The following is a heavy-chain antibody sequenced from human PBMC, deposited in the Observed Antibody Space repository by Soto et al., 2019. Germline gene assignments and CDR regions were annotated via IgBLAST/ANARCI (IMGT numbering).Heavy chain of an antibody. V-gene: IGHV3-33*01. CDR1: GFTFSSYG. D-gene: IGHD3-22*01. Sequence: QVQLVESGGGVVQPGRSLRLSCAASGFTFSSYGMHWVRQAPGKGLEWVAVIWYDGSNKYYADSVKSRFTISRDNSKNTLYLQMNSLRAEDTAVYYCARERDYYDSSGYLPSWYFDLWGRGTLVTVSS. CDR2: IWYDGSNK. J-gene: IGHJ2*01. CDR3: ARERDYYDSSGYLPSWYFDL.